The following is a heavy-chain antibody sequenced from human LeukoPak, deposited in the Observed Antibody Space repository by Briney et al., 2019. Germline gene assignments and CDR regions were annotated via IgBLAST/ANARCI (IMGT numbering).Heavy chain of an antibody. Sequence: GASVKVSCKASGYSFTGYYMHWVRQAPGQGLEWMGWINPNSGGTNYAQKFQGRVTMTRDTSISTAYMELSRLRSDDTAVYYCARGDGGTVGADNWFDPWGQGTLVTVSS. CDR2: INPNSGGT. CDR3: ARGDGGTVGADNWFDP. CDR1: GYSFTGYY. V-gene: IGHV1-2*02. D-gene: IGHD1-26*01. J-gene: IGHJ5*02.